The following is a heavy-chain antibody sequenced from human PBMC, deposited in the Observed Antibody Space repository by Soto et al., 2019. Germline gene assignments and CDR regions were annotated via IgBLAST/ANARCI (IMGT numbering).Heavy chain of an antibody. CDR3: ARAFPLDYYDSSGYYPLGY. J-gene: IGHJ4*02. D-gene: IGHD3-22*01. V-gene: IGHV3-21*01. CDR1: GFTFSSYS. Sequence: GGSLRLSCAASGFTFSSYSMNWVRQAPGKGLEWVSSISSSSSYIYYADSVKGRFTISSDNAKNSLYLQMNSLRAEDTAVYYCARAFPLDYYDSSGYYPLGYWGQGTLVTVSS. CDR2: ISSSSSYI.